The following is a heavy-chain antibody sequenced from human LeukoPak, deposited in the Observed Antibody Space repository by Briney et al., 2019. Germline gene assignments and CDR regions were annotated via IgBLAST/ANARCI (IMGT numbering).Heavy chain of an antibody. J-gene: IGHJ6*04. D-gene: IGHD3-10*02. CDR2: ISSSGSTI. Sequence: GRSLRLSCIISGFTFGDYAISWFRQAPGKGLEWVSYISSSGSTIYYADSVKGRFTISRDNAKNSLYLQMNSLRAEDTAVYYCAELGITMIGGVWGKGTTVTISS. V-gene: IGHV3-48*03. CDR3: AELGITMIGGV. CDR1: GFTFGDYA.